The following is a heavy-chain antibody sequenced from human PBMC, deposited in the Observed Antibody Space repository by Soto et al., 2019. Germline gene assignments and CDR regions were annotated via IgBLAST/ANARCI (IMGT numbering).Heavy chain of an antibody. Sequence: SETLSLTCTVSGGSVSSGSYYWSWIRQPPGKGLEWIGYIYYSGSTNYNPSLKSRVTISVDTSKNQFSLKLSSVTAADTAVYYCARGAGQNCGGDCYEFPGLRAWLTNWFDPWGQGTLVTVSS. J-gene: IGHJ5*02. CDR2: IYYSGST. V-gene: IGHV4-61*01. CDR3: ARGAGQNCGGDCYEFPGLRAWLTNWFDP. D-gene: IGHD2-21*02. CDR1: GGSVSSGSYY.